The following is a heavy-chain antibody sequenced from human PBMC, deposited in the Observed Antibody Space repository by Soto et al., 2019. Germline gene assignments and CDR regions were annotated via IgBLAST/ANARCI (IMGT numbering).Heavy chain of an antibody. CDR3: ARLLSETNPRGKQCVYYAEPDY. CDR2: ISAYNGNT. V-gene: IGHV1-18*01. Sequence: QVQLVQSGAEVKKPGASVKVSCKASGYTFTSYGISWVRQAPGQGLEWMGWISAYNGNTNNAQKLQGRGTMTTDTTTSTAYMELRSLRADDTAVYYCARLLSETNPRGKQCVYYAEPDYWGQGTLVTVSS. J-gene: IGHJ4*02. CDR1: GYTFTSYG. D-gene: IGHD3-3*01.